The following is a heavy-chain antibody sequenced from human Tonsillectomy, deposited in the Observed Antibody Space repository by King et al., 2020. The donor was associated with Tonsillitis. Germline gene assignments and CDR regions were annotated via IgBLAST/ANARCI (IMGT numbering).Heavy chain of an antibody. CDR2: INSGGAYI. Sequence: VQLVESGGGLVKPGGSPRLSCVGSASTFRTYSMSWVRQAPGKGLQWVSSINSGGAYIYYADSVKGRFTISRDNAKNSLYLEMNSLRAEDTAVYYCAGGSTLTPPDWFDPWGQGTLVTVSS. V-gene: IGHV3-21*01. CDR1: ASTFRTYS. J-gene: IGHJ5*02. D-gene: IGHD4-17*01. CDR3: AGGSTLTPPDWFDP.